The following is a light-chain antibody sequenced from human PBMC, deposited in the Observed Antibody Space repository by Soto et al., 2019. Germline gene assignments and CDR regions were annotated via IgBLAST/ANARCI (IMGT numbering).Light chain of an antibody. CDR1: QSLTRN. J-gene: IGKJ1*01. Sequence: EIVMTQSPATLSVSPGERVTLSCRASQSLTRNLAWYQHKPGQSPRLLIYGASSRATGIPDRFSGSGSGTDFTLTISGLEPEDFAVYFCQHYGSSRTFGQGTKVDIK. CDR2: GAS. CDR3: QHYGSSRT. V-gene: IGKV3-20*01.